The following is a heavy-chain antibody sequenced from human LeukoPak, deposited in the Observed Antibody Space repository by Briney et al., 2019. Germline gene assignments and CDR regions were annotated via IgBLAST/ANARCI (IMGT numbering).Heavy chain of an antibody. CDR2: IRQDGNEK. D-gene: IGHD5-12*01. J-gene: IGHJ4*02. CDR1: GFTFNSYW. CDR3: ARDPGSGYEEHFDY. Sequence: PGGSLRLSCAASGFTFNSYWMNWVRQAPGKGLEWVANIRQDGNEKNYVDSVQGRFTISRDNAKNSLYLQMNSLRAEDTAVYYCARDPGSGYEEHFDYWGQGTLVTVSS. V-gene: IGHV3-7*01.